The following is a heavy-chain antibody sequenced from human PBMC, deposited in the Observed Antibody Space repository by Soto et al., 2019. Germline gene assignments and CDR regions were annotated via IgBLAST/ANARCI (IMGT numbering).Heavy chain of an antibody. D-gene: IGHD4-17*01. Sequence: EVHLLESGGGLVQPGGSLRLSCTASGFTFSSYAMTWVRQAPGRGLEGVSGITASGGRTFYADSVKGRFTISRDNSRSTLYLQMNSLRAEDTALYYCAKDTRYADYVRWFDSWGQGTLVTVSS. CDR1: GFTFSSYA. CDR2: ITASGGRT. CDR3: AKDTRYADYVRWFDS. J-gene: IGHJ5*01. V-gene: IGHV3-23*01.